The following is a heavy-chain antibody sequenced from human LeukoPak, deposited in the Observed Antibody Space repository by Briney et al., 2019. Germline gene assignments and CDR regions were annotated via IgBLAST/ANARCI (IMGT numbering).Heavy chain of an antibody. V-gene: IGHV3-30*02. CDR2: IRYDGSNK. Sequence: SGGSLRLSCAASGFTFSSYGMHWVRQAPGKGLEWVAFIRYDGSNKYYADSVKGRFTISRDNSKNTLYLQMNSLRAEDTAVYYCAKAQFPYYSDGSGYPLDYWGQGTLVTVSS. CDR1: GFTFSSYG. J-gene: IGHJ4*02. CDR3: AKAQFPYYSDGSGYPLDY. D-gene: IGHD3-22*01.